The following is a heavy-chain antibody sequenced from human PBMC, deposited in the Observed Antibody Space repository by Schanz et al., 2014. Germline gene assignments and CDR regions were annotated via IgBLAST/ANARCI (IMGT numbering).Heavy chain of an antibody. Sequence: QAQLMESGGGVVQPGTSLILSCSVSGFSLNTYGIHWFRQPAGKGLEWVAVIWNNGVTNYYADSVKGRFTISRDNSKNTLYLQRNSLRAEDTAVYYCEKQIHYDILTVTRNWGQGTLXTVSS. J-gene: IGHJ4*02. CDR2: IWNNGVTN. CDR3: EKQIHYDILTVTRN. CDR1: GFSLNTYG. D-gene: IGHD3-9*01. V-gene: IGHV3-33*06.